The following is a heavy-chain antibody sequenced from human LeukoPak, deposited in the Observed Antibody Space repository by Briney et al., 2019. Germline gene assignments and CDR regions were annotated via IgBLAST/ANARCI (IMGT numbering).Heavy chain of an antibody. V-gene: IGHV5-51*01. CDR2: IYPGDSDT. D-gene: IGHD3-10*01. J-gene: IGHJ6*03. Sequence: GESLKISCKGSGYSFTSYWIGWVRQMPGKGLEWMGIIYPGDSDTRYSPSFQGQVTISADKSISTAYLQWSSLKASDTAMYYCARLRLEVGGDGSGSYSDYYYYMDVWGKGTTVTVSS. CDR3: ARLRLEVGGDGSGSYSDYYYYMDV. CDR1: GYSFTSYW.